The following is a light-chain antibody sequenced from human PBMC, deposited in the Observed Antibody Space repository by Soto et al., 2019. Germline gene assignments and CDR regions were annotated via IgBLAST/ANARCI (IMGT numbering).Light chain of an antibody. CDR2: EVS. Sequence: QSALTQLASVSGSPGQSITISCTGTSSDVGGYSYVSWYQQHPCKTPKLMIYEVSNRPSGVSHRFSGCKSGNTASLTISGLQTEDEADYYCSSFSSITREVFGGGTKLTVL. V-gene: IGLV2-14*01. CDR3: SSFSSITREV. J-gene: IGLJ2*01. CDR1: SSDVGGYSY.